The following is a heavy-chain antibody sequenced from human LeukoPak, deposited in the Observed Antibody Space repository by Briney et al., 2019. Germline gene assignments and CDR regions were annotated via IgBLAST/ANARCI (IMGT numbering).Heavy chain of an antibody. CDR3: ARDYSMVLDY. V-gene: IGHV3-48*04. D-gene: IGHD2/OR15-2a*01. J-gene: IGHJ4*02. CDR2: ISFSNTTI. Sequence: GGSLRLSCAASGSTFSNYWMSWVRQSPGKGLEWISYISFSNTTIYYADSVKGRFTISRDNAKNSLYLQMNSLRAEDTAVYYCARDYSMVLDYWGQGTLVTVSS. CDR1: GSTFSNYW.